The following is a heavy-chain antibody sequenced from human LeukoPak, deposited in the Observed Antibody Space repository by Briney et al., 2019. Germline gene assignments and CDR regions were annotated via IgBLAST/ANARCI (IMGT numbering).Heavy chain of an antibody. D-gene: IGHD3-10*01. V-gene: IGHV3-30*18. CDR1: GFAFNNYG. J-gene: IGHJ6*02. CDR3: ANPVWFGESPDYYGMDV. Sequence: GGSLRLSCAASGFAFNNYGMHYVRQAPGKGLEWVAVISYDGSNKYYADSVKGRFTISRDNSKNTLCLQMNSLRAEDTAVYYCANPVWFGESPDYYGMDVWGQGTTVTVSS. CDR2: ISYDGSNK.